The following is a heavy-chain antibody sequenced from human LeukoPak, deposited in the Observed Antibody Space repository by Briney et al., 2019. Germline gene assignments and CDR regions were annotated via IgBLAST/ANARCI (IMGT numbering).Heavy chain of an antibody. CDR1: GGTFSSYA. Sequence: GASVKVSCKASGGTFSSYAISWVRQAPGQGLEWMERIIPILGIANYAQKFQGRVTITADKSTSTAYMELSSLRSEDTAVYYCARDYGDYGRGSYWGQGTLVTVSS. V-gene: IGHV1-69*04. D-gene: IGHD4-17*01. J-gene: IGHJ4*02. CDR3: ARDYGDYGRGSY. CDR2: IIPILGIA.